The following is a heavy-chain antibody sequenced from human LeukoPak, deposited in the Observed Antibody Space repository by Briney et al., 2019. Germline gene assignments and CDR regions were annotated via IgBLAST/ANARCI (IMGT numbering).Heavy chain of an antibody. CDR2: IYDSAST. V-gene: IGHV4-39*02. CDR3: GRGRYNWSY. J-gene: IGHJ4*02. Sequence: SETLSLTCTVSGASISSSSYYWGWIRHPPGKGLDGIGSIYDSASTYNNPSLKSRVTIAVDTSKNHFSLNLRPVPAPATAVYYCGRGRYNWSYWGKGPLVTVS. D-gene: IGHD1-20*01. CDR1: GASISSSSYY.